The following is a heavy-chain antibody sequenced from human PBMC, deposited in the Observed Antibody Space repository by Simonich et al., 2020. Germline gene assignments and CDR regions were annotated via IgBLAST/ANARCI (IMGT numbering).Heavy chain of an antibody. CDR2: INHSEST. D-gene: IGHD3-3*01. J-gene: IGHJ1*01. Sequence: QVQLQQWGAGLLKPSETLSLTCAVYGGSFSGYYWSWIRQPPGKGLEWIGEINHSESTNYNPSRKSRVTISVDTSKNQFSLKLSSVTAADTAVYYCARRGYYNFWSGYEYFQHWGQGTLVTVSS. V-gene: IGHV4-34*01. CDR1: GGSFSGYY. CDR3: ARRGYYNFWSGYEYFQH.